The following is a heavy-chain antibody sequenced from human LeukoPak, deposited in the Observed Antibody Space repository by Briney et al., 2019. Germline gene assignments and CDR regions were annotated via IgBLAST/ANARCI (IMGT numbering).Heavy chain of an antibody. Sequence: PGGSLRLSCAASGFTVSRNSMSWVRPAAGGGLEWVSVFYSVGSTDNADSVKGRFTISRDNPKKTLYLQMNSLRVEDTAVCYCAMPLYHRSIGDWCPFDYWGQGTLVTVSS. CDR1: GFTVSRNS. J-gene: IGHJ4*02. CDR3: AMPLYHRSIGDWCPFDY. D-gene: IGHD2-21*01. CDR2: FYSVGST. V-gene: IGHV3-53*01.